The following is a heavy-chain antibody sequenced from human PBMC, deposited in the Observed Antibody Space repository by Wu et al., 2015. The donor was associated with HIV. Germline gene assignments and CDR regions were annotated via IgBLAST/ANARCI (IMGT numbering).Heavy chain of an antibody. CDR3: ARVQFDPDYYTYFDL. Sequence: LVQSGPEAKRPGASVKVSCKASYILTSHPIGWVRQAPGQRLEWMGWMNPYNGYIKPAQRFQDRITLSTNNSAHTAYMELRSLTSDDTAIYFCARVQFDPDYYTYFDLWGQGTLVIVSS. CDR2: MNPYNGYI. CDR1: YILTSHP. D-gene: IGHD4/OR15-4a*01. V-gene: IGHV1-18*01. J-gene: IGHJ2*01.